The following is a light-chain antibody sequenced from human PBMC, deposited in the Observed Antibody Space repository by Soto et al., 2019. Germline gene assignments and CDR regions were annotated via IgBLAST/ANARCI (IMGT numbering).Light chain of an antibody. CDR2: KIS. J-gene: IGKJ1*01. Sequence: DIVMTQTPLSSPVTLGQPASISCRSRQSLVHSDGNTYLSWLQQRPGEPRRLLIYKISNRVSGVPDRFRGSGAGTDFTLKISRVEAEDVGVYYCMQATQFPRTFGQGTKVEIK. CDR3: MQATQFPRT. CDR1: QSLVHSDGNTY. V-gene: IGKV2-24*01.